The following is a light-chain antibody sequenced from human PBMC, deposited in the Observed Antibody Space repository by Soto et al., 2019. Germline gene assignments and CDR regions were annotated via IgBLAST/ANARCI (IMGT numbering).Light chain of an antibody. V-gene: IGLV2-11*01. Sequence: QSALTQPRSVSGSPGQSVTISCTGTSSDVGGYNYVSWYQQHPGKAPKLMIYDVSKRPSGFPDRFSGSKPGNTASLTIYGLQAEDEADDYCCSYAGSDSVVFGGGTKLTV. CDR2: DVS. CDR3: CSYAGSDSVV. J-gene: IGLJ2*01. CDR1: SSDVGGYNY.